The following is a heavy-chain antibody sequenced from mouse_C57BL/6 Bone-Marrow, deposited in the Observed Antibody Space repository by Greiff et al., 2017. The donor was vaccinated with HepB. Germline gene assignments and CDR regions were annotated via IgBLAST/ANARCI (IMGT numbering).Heavy chain of an antibody. CDR2: IYPGDGDT. CDR1: GYAFSSYW. Sequence: VQLQQSGAELVKPGASVKISCKASGYAFSSYWMNWVKQRPGKGLEWIGQIYPGDGDTNYNGKFKGKATLTADKSSSTAYMQLSSLTSEDSAVYFCARLYDYDQTAWFAYWGRGKLITVSA. V-gene: IGHV1-80*01. D-gene: IGHD2-4*01. J-gene: IGHJ3*01. CDR3: ARLYDYDQTAWFAY.